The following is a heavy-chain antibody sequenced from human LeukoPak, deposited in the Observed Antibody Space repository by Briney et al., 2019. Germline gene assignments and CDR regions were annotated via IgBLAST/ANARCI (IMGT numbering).Heavy chain of an antibody. Sequence: GGSLRLSCAASGFTVNRYTMNWVRQAPGKGLEWVSSISGGSEYIYYADSVKGRFTISRDNAKNSLYLQMNSLRVEDTAVYYCARARRDRYPEEDFLHWGPGNLLTVSS. CDR3: ARARRDRYPEEDFLH. V-gene: IGHV3-21*01. CDR2: ISGGSEYI. J-gene: IGHJ1*01. CDR1: GFTVNRYT. D-gene: IGHD2-21*02.